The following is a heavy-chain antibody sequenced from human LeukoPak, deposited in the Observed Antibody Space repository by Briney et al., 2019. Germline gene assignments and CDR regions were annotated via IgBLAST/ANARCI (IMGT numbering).Heavy chain of an antibody. CDR1: GFTFSSYS. V-gene: IGHV3-21*01. CDR3: ARGSAAGTPDY. CDR2: ISSSSSYI. J-gene: IGHJ4*02. D-gene: IGHD6-13*01. Sequence: GGSLRLSCAASGFTFSSYSMNWVRQAPGKGLEWVSSISSSSSYIYYADSVKGRFTISRDNAKNSLYLQMNSLRAEDTAVYYCARGSAAGTPDYWGQGTLVTVSS.